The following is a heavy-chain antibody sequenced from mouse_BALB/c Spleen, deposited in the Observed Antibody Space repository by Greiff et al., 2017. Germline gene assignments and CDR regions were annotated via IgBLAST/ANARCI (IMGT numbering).Heavy chain of an antibody. CDR1: GYTFTSYY. V-gene: IGHV1S81*02. CDR2: INPSNGGT. CDR3: TRGIYYDSPYAMDY. D-gene: IGHD2-4*01. Sequence: VQLQQSGAELVKPGASVKLSCKASGYTFTSYYMYWVKQRPGQGLEWIGEINPSNGGTNFNEKFKSKATLTVDKSSSTAYMQLSSLTSEDSAVYYCTRGIYYDSPYAMDYWGQGTSVTVSS. J-gene: IGHJ4*01.